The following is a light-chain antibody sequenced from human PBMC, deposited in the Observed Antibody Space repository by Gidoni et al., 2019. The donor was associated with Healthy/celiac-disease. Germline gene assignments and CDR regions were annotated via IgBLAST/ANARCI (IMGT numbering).Light chain of an antibody. J-gene: IGLJ2*01. CDR2: EDN. Sequence: FMLTQPHSVSESPGQTVTISCTRSSGSIPSNYVQWYQQRPGSAPTTVIYEDNQRPSGVPDRFSGSSDSSSNTASLTIAGLKAEDEADYYCQSYDSSNVVFGGGTKLTVL. CDR3: QSYDSSNVV. CDR1: SGSIPSNY. V-gene: IGLV6-57*04.